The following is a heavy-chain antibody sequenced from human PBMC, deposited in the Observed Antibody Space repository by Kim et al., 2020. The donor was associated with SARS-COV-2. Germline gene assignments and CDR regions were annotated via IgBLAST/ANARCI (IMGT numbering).Heavy chain of an antibody. V-gene: IGHV4-39*01. CDR2: IYYSGST. D-gene: IGHD3-16*02. CDR1: GGSISSSSYY. CDR3: ARAGVGLGELSLTYWYFDL. J-gene: IGHJ2*01. Sequence: SETLSLTCTVSGGSISSSSYYWGWIRQPPGKGLEWIGNIYYSGSTYYNPSLKSRVTISVDTSKNQFSLKLSSVTAADTAVYYCARAGVGLGELSLTYWYFDLWGRGTLVTVSS.